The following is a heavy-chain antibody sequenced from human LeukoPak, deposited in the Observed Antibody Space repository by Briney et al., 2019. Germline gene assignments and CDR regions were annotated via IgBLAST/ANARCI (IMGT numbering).Heavy chain of an antibody. V-gene: IGHV3-21*01. J-gene: IGHJ3*01. D-gene: IGHD3-22*01. Sequence: GGSLRLSCAASGFTFSSYSMNWVRQAPGKGLEWVSSISSSSSYIYYADSVKGRFTLSRDNAKNSLSLQMNSLRAEDTAVYYCALDYYDSSGYYRNWGQGTMVTVSS. CDR3: ALDYYDSSGYYRN. CDR2: ISSSSSYI. CDR1: GFTFSSYS.